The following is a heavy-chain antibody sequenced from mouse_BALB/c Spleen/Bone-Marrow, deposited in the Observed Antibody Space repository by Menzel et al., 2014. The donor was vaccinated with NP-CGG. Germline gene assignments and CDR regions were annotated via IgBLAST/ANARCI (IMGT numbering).Heavy chain of an antibody. Sequence: EVQGVESGGGLVQPGGSLRLSCATSGFTFTDYYMNWVRQPPGKALEWLGFIRNKANGCITEYSVSVKGRFTISRDNSQSILYLQMNTLRAEDSATYYCARDIRLGYGMDYWGQGTSVTVSS. CDR1: GFTFTDYY. V-gene: IGHV7-3*02. CDR3: ARDIRLGYGMDY. D-gene: IGHD3-2*02. J-gene: IGHJ4*01. CDR2: IRNKANGCIT.